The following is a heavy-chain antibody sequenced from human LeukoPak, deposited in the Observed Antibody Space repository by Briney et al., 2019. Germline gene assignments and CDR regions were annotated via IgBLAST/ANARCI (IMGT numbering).Heavy chain of an antibody. D-gene: IGHD2-21*01. CDR1: GFTVSSND. CDR2: FYNGGST. J-gene: IGHJ3*02. V-gene: IGHV3-53*01. CDR3: ATVNSFDAFDI. Sequence: GGSLRLSCAASGFTVSSNDMSWVRQAPGKGLEWVSVFYNGGSTYYAASVKGRFTISRDNSKNTLYLQMNSLRAEDTAVYYCATVNSFDAFDIWGQGTKVTVSS.